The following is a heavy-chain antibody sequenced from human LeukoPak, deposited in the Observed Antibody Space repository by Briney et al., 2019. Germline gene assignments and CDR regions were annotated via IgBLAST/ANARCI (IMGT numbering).Heavy chain of an antibody. CDR3: AREEADIVVVPAPDY. J-gene: IGHJ4*02. D-gene: IGHD2-2*01. CDR2: ISSSSSYI. V-gene: IGHV3-21*01. CDR1: GFTSSSYS. Sequence: GGSLRLSCAASGFTSSSYSMNWVRQAPGKGLEWVSSISSSSSYIYYADSVKGRFTISRDNAKNSLYLQMNSLRAEDTAVYYCAREEADIVVVPAPDYWGQGTLVTVSS.